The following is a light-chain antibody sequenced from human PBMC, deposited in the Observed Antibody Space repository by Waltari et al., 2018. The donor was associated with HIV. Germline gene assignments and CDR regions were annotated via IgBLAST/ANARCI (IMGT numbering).Light chain of an antibody. CDR2: KNN. CDR3: AAWDDSLNGHVL. J-gene: IGLJ2*01. V-gene: IGLV1-44*01. CDR1: SSNIGSNP. Sequence: QSVLTQPPSASGTPGQRVTFSCSGSSSNIGSNPVDWYQKLPGTAPRLLIYKNNPRPSGVPDRFSGSKSGTSASLAISGLQSEDEADYYCAAWDDSLNGHVLFGGGTKLTVL.